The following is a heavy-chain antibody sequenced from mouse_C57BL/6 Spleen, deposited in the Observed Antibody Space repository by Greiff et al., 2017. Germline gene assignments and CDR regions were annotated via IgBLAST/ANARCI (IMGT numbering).Heavy chain of an antibody. CDR1: GFSLSTSGMG. D-gene: IGHD2-5*01. Sequence: VKLVESGPGLLHSSQPLSLTCSFSGFSLSTSGMGVRWIRQPSGKGLEWLAHIYWDDDKRYTPSLKSRLTISKDTSRNQVFLKSTSLDTADTATYYCARTSNYPYFNYWRQGTTLTDSS. CDR2: IYWDDDK. CDR3: ARTSNYPYFNY. J-gene: IGHJ2*01. V-gene: IGHV8-12*01.